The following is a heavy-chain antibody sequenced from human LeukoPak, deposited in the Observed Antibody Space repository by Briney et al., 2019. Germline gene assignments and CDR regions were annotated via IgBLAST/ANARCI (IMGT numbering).Heavy chain of an antibody. J-gene: IGHJ4*02. CDR2: VDYSGSP. CDR3: ARHGVSWTFDY. D-gene: IGHD6-13*01. Sequence: ASETLSLTCTVSSGSISSYYWSWIRQPPGKGLEWIGFVDYSGSPYYNLSLKSRVTISVGTSKNQFSLRLRSVTAADTAVYYCARHGVSWTFDYWGQGTLVTVSS. V-gene: IGHV4-59*08. CDR1: SGSISSYY.